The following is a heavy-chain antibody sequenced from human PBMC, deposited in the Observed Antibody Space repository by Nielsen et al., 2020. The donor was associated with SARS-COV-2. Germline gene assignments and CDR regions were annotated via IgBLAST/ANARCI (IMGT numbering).Heavy chain of an antibody. CDR1: GFTFSNAW. CDR2: IKSKTDGGTT. J-gene: IGHJ5*02. D-gene: IGHD3-10*01. CDR3: TTSGSGKGLDWFDP. V-gene: IGHV3-15*01. Sequence: GSLRLSCAASGFTFSNAWMSWVRQAPGKGLEWVGRIKSKTDGGTTDYAAPVKGRFTISRDDSKNTAYLQMNSLKTEDTAVYYCTTSGSGKGLDWFDPWGQGTLVTVSS.